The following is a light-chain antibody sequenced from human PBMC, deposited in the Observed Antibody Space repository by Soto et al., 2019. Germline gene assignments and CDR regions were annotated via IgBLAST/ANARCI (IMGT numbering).Light chain of an antibody. Sequence: DIQMTQSPSTLSASVGDRVTIICRASQTINNWVAWYQQKPGKAPKVLISDASSLESGVPSRFSGSGSGTEYTLTITSLQPDDFATYYCQQYDSYSARTFGQGTKVEIK. CDR2: DAS. J-gene: IGKJ1*01. CDR3: QQYDSYSART. CDR1: QTINNW. V-gene: IGKV1-5*02.